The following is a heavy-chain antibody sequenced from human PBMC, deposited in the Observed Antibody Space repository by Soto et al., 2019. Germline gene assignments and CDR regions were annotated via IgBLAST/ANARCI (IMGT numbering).Heavy chain of an antibody. Sequence: SETLSLTCTVSGGSLTSSSYYWGWIRQPPGKGLEWIGNIYYSGSTYYNPSLKSRVTISVDTSKNQFSLKLSSVTAADTAVYYCMLGSGWKDFDYWGQGTLVTVSS. J-gene: IGHJ4*02. V-gene: IGHV4-39*01. CDR1: GGSLTSSSYY. D-gene: IGHD3-22*01. CDR2: IYYSGST. CDR3: MLGSGWKDFDY.